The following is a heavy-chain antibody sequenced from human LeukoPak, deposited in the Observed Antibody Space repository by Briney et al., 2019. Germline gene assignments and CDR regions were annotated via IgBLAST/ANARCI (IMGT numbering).Heavy chain of an antibody. CDR2: INHSGST. Sequence: SETLSLTCTVSGGSISSSSYYWSWIRQPPGKGLEWIGEINHSGSTNYNPSLKSRVTISVDTSKNQFSLKLSSVTAADTAVYYCARGRAGYNFDYWGQGTLVTVSS. D-gene: IGHD5-24*01. J-gene: IGHJ4*02. CDR1: GGSISSSSYY. CDR3: ARGRAGYNFDY. V-gene: IGHV4-39*07.